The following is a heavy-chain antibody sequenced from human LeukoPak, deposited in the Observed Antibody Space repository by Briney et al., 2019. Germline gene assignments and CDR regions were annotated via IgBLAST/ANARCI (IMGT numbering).Heavy chain of an antibody. CDR1: GFTFSSYS. J-gene: IGHJ6*02. V-gene: IGHV3-21*01. CDR3: AREATTAMAYYYYGMDV. Sequence: GGSLRLSCAASGFTFSSYSMNWIRQAPGEGLEWVSSISSSTSYIYYADSVKGRFTISKDNAKNSLYLQMNSLRAEDTAVYYCAREATTAMAYYYYGMDVWGQGTTVTVSS. D-gene: IGHD5-18*01. CDR2: ISSSTSYI.